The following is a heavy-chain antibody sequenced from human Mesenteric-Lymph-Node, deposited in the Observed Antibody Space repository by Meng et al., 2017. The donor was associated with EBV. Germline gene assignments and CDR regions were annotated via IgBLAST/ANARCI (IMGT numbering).Heavy chain of an antibody. CDR3: ARPRIRYGSGSYYY. D-gene: IGHD3-10*01. Sequence: QVQLQQWGAGLLEPSETLSLTCAVHGGSFSDYFWTWIRQAPGKGLEWVGEINHSGSTKYNPSLKSRVTISVDTSKNQISLNLNSVTAADTAVYYCARPRIRYGSGSYYYWGQGTLVTVSS. V-gene: IGHV4-34*01. CDR1: GGSFSDYF. CDR2: INHSGST. J-gene: IGHJ4*02.